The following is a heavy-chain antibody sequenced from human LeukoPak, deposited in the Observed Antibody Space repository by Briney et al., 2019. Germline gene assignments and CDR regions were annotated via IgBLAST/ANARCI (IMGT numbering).Heavy chain of an antibody. J-gene: IGHJ4*02. CDR3: ARSYGSGSKYDY. V-gene: IGHV4-31*03. CDR1: GGSISSGGYY. CDR2: IYYSGST. D-gene: IGHD3-10*01. Sequence: KPSETLSLTCTVSGGSISSGGYYWTWIRQLPGKGLEWIGYIYYSGSTYYNPSLKTRVNISVDLSKNQFSLKLSSVTAADSAVYFCARSYGSGSKYDYWGQGTLVTVSS.